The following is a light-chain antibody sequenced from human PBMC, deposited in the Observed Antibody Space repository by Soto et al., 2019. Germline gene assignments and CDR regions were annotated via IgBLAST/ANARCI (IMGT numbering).Light chain of an antibody. V-gene: IGKV3-20*01. Sequence: EIVLTQSPATLSLSPGERATLSCRASQSVSSYLAWYQQKPGQAPRLLIYGATSRATGIPDRFSGSGAGTDYILTISKLEPEDFAVYYCQQYGSSPPLTFGGGTKVDI. CDR2: GAT. CDR1: QSVSSY. CDR3: QQYGSSPPLT. J-gene: IGKJ4*01.